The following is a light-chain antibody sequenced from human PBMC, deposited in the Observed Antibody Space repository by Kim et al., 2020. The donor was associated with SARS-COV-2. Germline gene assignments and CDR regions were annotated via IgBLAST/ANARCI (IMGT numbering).Light chain of an antibody. CDR2: GNS. J-gene: IGLJ3*02. V-gene: IGLV1-40*01. Sequence: GQRVNISCTGSSSNIGAGYDVHWYQPLPGTAPKLLIYGNSNRPSGVPDRFSGSKSGTSASLAITGLQAEDEADYYCQSYDSSLSGVFGGGTKLTVL. CDR3: QSYDSSLSGV. CDR1: SSNIGAGYD.